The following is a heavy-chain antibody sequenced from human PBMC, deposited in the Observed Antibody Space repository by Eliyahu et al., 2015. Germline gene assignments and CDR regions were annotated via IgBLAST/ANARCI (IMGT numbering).Heavy chain of an antibody. CDR2: IYSGGST. Sequence: EVQLVETGGGLIQPGGSLRLSCAASGFTVSSNYMSWVRQAPGKGLEWVSVIYSGGSTYYADSVKGRFTISRDNSKNTLYLQMNSLRAEDTAVYYCARANEYSSSSPFDYWGQGTLVTVSS. J-gene: IGHJ4*02. V-gene: IGHV3-53*02. CDR3: ARANEYSSSSPFDY. D-gene: IGHD6-6*01. CDR1: GFTVSSNY.